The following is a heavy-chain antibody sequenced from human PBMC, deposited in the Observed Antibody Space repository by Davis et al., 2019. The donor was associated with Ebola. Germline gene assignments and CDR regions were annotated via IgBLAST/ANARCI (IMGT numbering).Heavy chain of an antibody. J-gene: IGHJ4*02. D-gene: IGHD2-2*02. V-gene: IGHV4-4*02. CDR1: GGSISSRNW. CDR2: IYHSGST. Sequence: PSETLSLTCAVSGGSISSRNWWSWLRQPPGKGLEWIGEIYHSGSTNYNPSLKSRVTISVDTSKNQFSLKLSSVTAADTAVYYCARGGYCSIISCYRFDYWGQGTLVTASS. CDR3: ARGGYCSIISCYRFDY.